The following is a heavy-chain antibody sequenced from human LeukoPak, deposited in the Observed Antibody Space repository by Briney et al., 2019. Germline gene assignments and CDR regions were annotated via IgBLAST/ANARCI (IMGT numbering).Heavy chain of an antibody. CDR1: GGSISSSTYY. CDR2: ISYSGST. V-gene: IGHV4-39*02. D-gene: IGHD3-10*01. J-gene: IGHJ4*02. Sequence: SETLSLTCTVSGGSISSSTYYWGWIRQPPGKGLEWIGSISYSGSTYYNPSLGSRVTISVDTSKNHFSLNLTSVTAADTAEYYCATYYASGSYFDYWGQGILVTVSS. CDR3: ATYYASGSYFDY.